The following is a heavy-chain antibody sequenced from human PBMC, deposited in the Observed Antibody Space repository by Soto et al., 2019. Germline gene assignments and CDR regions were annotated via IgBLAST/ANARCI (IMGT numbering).Heavy chain of an antibody. CDR1: GFTFSSYA. CDR3: AKDSCSSTSRPSYS. Sequence: EVQLLESGGGLVQPGGSLRLSCAASGFTFSSYAMSWVRQAPGKGLEWVSAISGSGGSTYYADSVKGRFTISRDNSKNQPYLPMNHLRAEDTAVYYCAKDSCSSTSRPSYSWGQGTLVTVSS. J-gene: IGHJ4*02. D-gene: IGHD2-2*01. V-gene: IGHV3-23*01. CDR2: ISGSGGST.